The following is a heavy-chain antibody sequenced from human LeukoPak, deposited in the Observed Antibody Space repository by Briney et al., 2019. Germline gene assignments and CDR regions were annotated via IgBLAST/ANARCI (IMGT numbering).Heavy chain of an antibody. Sequence: PSETLSLTCAVYGGSFSGYDWSWVRQPPGKGLEWIGEINHSGSTNYNPSLKSRVTISVDTSKNQFSLKLSSVTAADTAVYYCARGRGYGGNPSADYWGQGTLVTVSS. CDR3: ARGRGYGGNPSADY. V-gene: IGHV4-34*01. J-gene: IGHJ4*02. CDR2: INHSGST. D-gene: IGHD4-23*01. CDR1: GGSFSGYD.